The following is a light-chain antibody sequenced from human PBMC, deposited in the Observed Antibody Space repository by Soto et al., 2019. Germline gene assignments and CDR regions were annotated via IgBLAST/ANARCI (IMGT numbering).Light chain of an antibody. V-gene: IGKV1-5*03. Sequence: DIQMTQSPSTLSASVGDRVTITCRASQSISSWLAWYQQKPGKPPTLLIYKASSLESGVSSRFSGSGSGTEFTLTISSLQPDDFATYYCQQYNSHLNTFGQGTKLEIK. J-gene: IGKJ2*01. CDR3: QQYNSHLNT. CDR2: KAS. CDR1: QSISSW.